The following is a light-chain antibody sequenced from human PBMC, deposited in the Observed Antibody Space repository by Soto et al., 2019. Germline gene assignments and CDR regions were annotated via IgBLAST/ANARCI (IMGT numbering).Light chain of an antibody. Sequence: QSVLTQSPSASASLGASVKLTGTLSSGHSSYAIAWHQQQPEKGPRYLMKLNSDGSHSKGDGIPDRFSGPSSGAERYLTISSLQSEDEADYYCQTWGTGIQVVFGGGTKLTVL. V-gene: IGLV4-69*01. J-gene: IGLJ2*01. CDR1: SGHSSYA. CDR3: QTWGTGIQVV. CDR2: LNSDGSH.